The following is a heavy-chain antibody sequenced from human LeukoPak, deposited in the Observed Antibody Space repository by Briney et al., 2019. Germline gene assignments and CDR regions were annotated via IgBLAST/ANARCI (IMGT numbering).Heavy chain of an antibody. Sequence: PGGSLRLSCAASGFTFSSYGMHWVRQAPGKGLEWVAVISYDGSNKYYADSVRGRFTISGDNSKNTLYLQMNSLRAEDTAVYYCAKILYYHDSSGLPAEWGQGTLVTVSS. J-gene: IGHJ4*02. V-gene: IGHV3-30*18. CDR3: AKILYYHDSSGLPAE. D-gene: IGHD3-22*01. CDR2: ISYDGSNK. CDR1: GFTFSSYG.